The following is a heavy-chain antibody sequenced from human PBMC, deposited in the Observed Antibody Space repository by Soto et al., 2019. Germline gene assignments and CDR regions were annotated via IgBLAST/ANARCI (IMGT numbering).Heavy chain of an antibody. CDR2: IYYSGST. CDR1: GGSISSYY. J-gene: IGHJ6*02. V-gene: IGHV4-59*01. D-gene: IGHD5-12*01. CDR3: AREKVKRDGYNSHLMDV. Sequence: SETLSLTCTVSGGSISSYYLSWIRQPPGKGLEWIGYIYYSGSTNYNPSLKSRVTISVDTSKNQFSLKLSSVTAADTAVYYCAREKVKRDGYNSHLMDVWGQGTTVTVSS.